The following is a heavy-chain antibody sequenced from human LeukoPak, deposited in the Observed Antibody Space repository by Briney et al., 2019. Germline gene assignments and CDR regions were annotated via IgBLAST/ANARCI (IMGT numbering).Heavy chain of an antibody. Sequence: PGGSLRLSCAASGFTFSSYAMSWVRQAPGKGLEWVSAISGSGGSTYYADSVKGRFTISRDNSKNTLYLQMNSLRAEDTAVYYCARDSKYGDGCMDVWGQGTTVTVSS. J-gene: IGHJ6*02. CDR3: ARDSKYGDGCMDV. CDR2: ISGSGGST. V-gene: IGHV3-23*01. CDR1: GFTFSSYA. D-gene: IGHD4-17*01.